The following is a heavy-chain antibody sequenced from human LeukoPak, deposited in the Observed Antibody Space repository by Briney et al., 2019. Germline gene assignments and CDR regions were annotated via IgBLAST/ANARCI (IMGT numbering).Heavy chain of an antibody. CDR3: ARLRYYAVDV. J-gene: IGHJ6*02. V-gene: IGHV3-48*01. Sequence: PGGSLRLSCAASGFTFNTFDMTWVRQAPGKGLEWVSYISSGSSSRYYVDSVKGRFTISRDNAKNSLYLQMNSLRAEDTAVYFCARLRYYAVDVWGQGTTVIVSS. CDR1: GFTFNTFD. CDR2: ISSGSSSR.